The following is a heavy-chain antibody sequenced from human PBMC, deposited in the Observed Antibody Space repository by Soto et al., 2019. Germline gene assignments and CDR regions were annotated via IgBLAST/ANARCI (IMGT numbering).Heavy chain of an antibody. J-gene: IGHJ5*02. CDR2: ISGDGSST. V-gene: IGHV3-74*01. Sequence: GGSLRLSCAASGFTFSSYWMHWVRQAPGKGLVWVSRISGDGSSTTYADSVKGRFTISRDNAKNTVYLQMNSLRAEDTAVYYCVCVYYGSGSSPAWGLGTLVTVSS. CDR3: VCVYYGSGSSPA. CDR1: GFTFSSYW. D-gene: IGHD3-10*01.